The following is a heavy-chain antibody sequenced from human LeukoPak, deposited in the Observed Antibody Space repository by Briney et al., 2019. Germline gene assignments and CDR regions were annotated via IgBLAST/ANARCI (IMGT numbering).Heavy chain of an antibody. CDR3: TTKMGGLEAMQPDY. D-gene: IGHD1-1*01. V-gene: IGHV1-69*04. Sequence: ASVKVSCTASGGTFSSYAISWVRQAPGQGLEWMGRIIPILGIANYAQKFQGRVTITADGSTGTAYMELSSLRSEDTAVYYCTTKMGGLEAMQPDYWGQGTLVTVSS. CDR1: GGTFSSYA. J-gene: IGHJ4*02. CDR2: IIPILGIA.